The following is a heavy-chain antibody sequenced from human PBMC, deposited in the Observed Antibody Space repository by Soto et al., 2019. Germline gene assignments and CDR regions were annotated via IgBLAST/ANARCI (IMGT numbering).Heavy chain of an antibody. J-gene: IGHJ4*02. V-gene: IGHV2-70*04. CDR3: ARMRSDYDSSGLDY. Sequence: GPTLVNRTETLTLTCTFSGFSLSTRGMRVSWIRQAPGKSLEWLARIDWDEDRFYSTSLKTRLTISKDTSKNQVVLTMTKMDPVDTATYYCARMRSDYDSSGLDYWGQGILVTVSS. CDR2: IDWDEDR. D-gene: IGHD3-22*01. CDR1: GFSLSTRGMR.